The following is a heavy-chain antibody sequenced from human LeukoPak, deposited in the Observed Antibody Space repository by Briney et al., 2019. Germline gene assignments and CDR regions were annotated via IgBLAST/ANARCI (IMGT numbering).Heavy chain of an antibody. D-gene: IGHD6-13*01. V-gene: IGHV1-2*06. CDR1: GYTFTSYG. Sequence: ASVKVSCKASGYTFTSYGISWVRQAPGQGLEWMGRIDPNSGGTNYAQKFQGRVTMTRDTSISTAYMELSRLRSDDTAVYYCARGYSSQTDYWGQGTLVTVSS. CDR3: ARGYSSQTDY. CDR2: IDPNSGGT. J-gene: IGHJ4*02.